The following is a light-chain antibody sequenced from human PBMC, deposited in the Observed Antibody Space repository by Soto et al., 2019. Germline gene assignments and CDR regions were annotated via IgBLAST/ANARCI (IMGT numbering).Light chain of an antibody. CDR2: DVI. CDR3: SSLSTTSTPIV. Sequence: QSALTQPRSVSGSPGQSVTISCTGTSRNFGGYDFVSWYQHHPGKAPKLIIYDVIKRPSGLSDRFSASKAGNTASLTISGLQPEDEAYYYCSSLSTTSTPIVFGSGTKVTVL. V-gene: IGLV2-11*01. J-gene: IGLJ1*01. CDR1: SRNFGGYDF.